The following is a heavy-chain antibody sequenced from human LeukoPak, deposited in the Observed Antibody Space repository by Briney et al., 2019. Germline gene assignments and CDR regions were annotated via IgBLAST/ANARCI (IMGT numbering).Heavy chain of an antibody. Sequence: ASVKVSCKASGYTFTGYYMHWVRQAPGQGLEWMGWINPNSGGTNYAQKFQGRVTMTRDTSISTAYMELSRLRSDDTAVYYCARVTGTTVFAFDIWGQGTMVTVSS. D-gene: IGHD1-7*01. J-gene: IGHJ3*02. CDR3: ARVTGTTVFAFDI. V-gene: IGHV1-2*02. CDR2: INPNSGGT. CDR1: GYTFTGYY.